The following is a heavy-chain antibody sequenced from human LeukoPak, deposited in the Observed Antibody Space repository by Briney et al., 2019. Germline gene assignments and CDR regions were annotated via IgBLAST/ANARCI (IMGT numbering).Heavy chain of an antibody. J-gene: IGHJ4*02. D-gene: IGHD6-13*01. CDR1: GYTFTGYY. V-gene: IGHV1-2*02. CDR3: ARDTGSIAAAGTGDDY. Sequence: ASVKVSCKASGYTFTGYYMHWVRQAPGQGLEWMGWINPNSGGTNYAQKFQGRVTMTRDTSISTAYMELSRLRSDDTAVYYCARDTGSIAAAGTGDDYWGQGTLVTVSS. CDR2: INPNSGGT.